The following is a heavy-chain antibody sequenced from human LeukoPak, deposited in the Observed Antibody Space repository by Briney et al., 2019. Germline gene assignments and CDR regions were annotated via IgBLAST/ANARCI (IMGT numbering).Heavy chain of an antibody. Sequence: GGSMRLSCAASGFILSNHAMSWVRQAPGKGLQWIAVSSGSGRTIEYEDSVKGRFTISRDNSKNTLSLQMNSLRVEDTAIYYCTKNVMVKRYIDYWGQGTVVTVPS. CDR1: GFILSNHA. V-gene: IGHV3-23*01. CDR3: TKNVMVKRYIDY. CDR2: SSGSGRTI. J-gene: IGHJ4*02. D-gene: IGHD5-18*01.